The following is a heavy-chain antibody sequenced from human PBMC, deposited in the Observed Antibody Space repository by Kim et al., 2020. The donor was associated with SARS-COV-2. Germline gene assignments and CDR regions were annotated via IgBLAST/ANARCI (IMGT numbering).Heavy chain of an antibody. Sequence: GRFTITRANSKTTLYLQMNSLRAEDTAVYYCAKWGSGWADYYYYGMDVWGQGTTVTVSS. J-gene: IGHJ6*02. V-gene: IGHV3-23*01. D-gene: IGHD6-19*01. CDR3: AKWGSGWADYYYYGMDV.